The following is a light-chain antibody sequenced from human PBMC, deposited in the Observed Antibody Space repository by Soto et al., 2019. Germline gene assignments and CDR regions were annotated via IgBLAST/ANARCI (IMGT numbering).Light chain of an antibody. CDR2: GAS. Sequence: EIVMTQSRATLSVSPGERATLSSRAIQSVSSTLAWYQQKPGQGPRISSYGASTRATGIPASFSGSGSGTEFTLIISSLQSEDFAVYYCQQYNNWPLTFGGGTKVEIK. CDR1: QSVSST. J-gene: IGKJ4*01. CDR3: QQYNNWPLT. V-gene: IGKV3-15*01.